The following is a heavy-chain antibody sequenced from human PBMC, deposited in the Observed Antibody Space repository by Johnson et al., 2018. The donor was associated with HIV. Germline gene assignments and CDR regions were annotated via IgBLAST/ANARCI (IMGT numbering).Heavy chain of an antibody. V-gene: IGHV3-13*01. CDR2: IGTAGDT. Sequence: MPPVESGGGLVQPGGSLRLSCAASGFTFSSYDMHWVRQATGKGLEWVSAIGTAGDTYYPGSVKGRFTISRENAKNSLYLQMNSLQAGDTAVYYCAREGPVPGGDAFDIWGQGTMVTVSS. D-gene: IGHD3-16*01. CDR3: AREGPVPGGDAFDI. CDR1: GFTFSSYD. J-gene: IGHJ3*02.